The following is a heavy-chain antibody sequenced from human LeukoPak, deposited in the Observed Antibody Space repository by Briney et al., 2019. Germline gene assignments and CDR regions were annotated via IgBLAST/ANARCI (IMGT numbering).Heavy chain of an antibody. CDR1: GFTFSSYA. V-gene: IGHV3-23*01. CDR2: ISGSGGST. CDR3: AKDFRRSEYYFDY. J-gene: IGHJ4*02. Sequence: GGSLRLSCAASGFTFSSYAMSWVRQAPGKGLEWVSAISGSGGSTYYADSVRGRFTISRDNSKNTLYLQMNSLRAEDTAVYYCAKDFRRSEYYFDYWGQGTLVTVSS.